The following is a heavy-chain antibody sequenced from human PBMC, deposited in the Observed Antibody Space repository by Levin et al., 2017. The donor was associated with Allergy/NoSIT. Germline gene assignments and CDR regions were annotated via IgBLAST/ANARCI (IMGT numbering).Heavy chain of an antibody. CDR2: ISGSGGST. V-gene: IGHV3-23*01. CDR3: AKKNLGYCSGGSCDSLDY. CDR1: GFTFSSYA. D-gene: IGHD2-15*01. J-gene: IGHJ4*02. Sequence: GGSLRLSCAASGFTFSSYAMSWVRQAPGKGLEWVSAISGSGGSTYYADSVKGRFTISRDNSKNTLYLQMNSLRAEDTAVYYCAKKNLGYCSGGSCDSLDYWGQGTLVTVSS.